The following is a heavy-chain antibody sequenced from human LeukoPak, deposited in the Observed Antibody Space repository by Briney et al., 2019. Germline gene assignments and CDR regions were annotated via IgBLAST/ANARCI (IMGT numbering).Heavy chain of an antibody. CDR1: GFTFSSYW. V-gene: IGHV3-7*01. Sequence: HPGGSLRLSCAASGFTFSSYWMSWVRQAPGKGLEWVANIKQDGSEKYYVDSVKGRFTISRDNAKNSLYLQMNSLRAEDTAVYYCARESVAAAGPSDAFDIWGQGTMVTVSS. CDR2: IKQDGSEK. CDR3: ARESVAAAGPSDAFDI. J-gene: IGHJ3*02. D-gene: IGHD6-13*01.